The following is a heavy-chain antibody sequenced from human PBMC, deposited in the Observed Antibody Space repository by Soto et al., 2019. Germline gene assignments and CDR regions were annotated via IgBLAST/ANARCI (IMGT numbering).Heavy chain of an antibody. CDR1: GYTFTSHY. J-gene: IGHJ6*02. V-gene: IGHV1-46*01. D-gene: IGHD1-26*01. CDR2: INPSGGST. CDR3: ARGYPLALVV. Sequence: ASVKVSCKTSGYTFTSHYMHWVRQAPGQGLEWMGIINPSGGSTSYAQKFQGRVTITTDESTSTAYMELSSLRSEDTAVYYCARGYPLALVVWGQGTTVTVSS.